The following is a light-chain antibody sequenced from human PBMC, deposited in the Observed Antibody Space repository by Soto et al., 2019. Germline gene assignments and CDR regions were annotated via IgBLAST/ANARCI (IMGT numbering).Light chain of an antibody. Sequence: EIVMTQSPLSLPVTPGEPASISCRSSQSLLHSNGYNFLNLYLQKPGQSPRLLIFLGSNRASGVPDRFSGSGSGTDFTLKISRVEAEDVGVYYCMQALQTWTFGQGTKVEIK. CDR2: LGS. V-gene: IGKV2-28*01. J-gene: IGKJ1*01. CDR1: QSLLHSNGYNF. CDR3: MQALQTWT.